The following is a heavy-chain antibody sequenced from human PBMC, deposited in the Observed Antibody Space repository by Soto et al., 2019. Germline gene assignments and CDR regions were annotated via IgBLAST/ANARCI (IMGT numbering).Heavy chain of an antibody. CDR3: VKDSLTPILRYFDWLPLYFDY. CDR1: GFTFSSYA. Sequence: PGGSLRLSCSASGFTFSSYAMHWVRQAPGKGLEYVSAISSNGGSTYYADSVKGRFTISRDNSKNTLYLQMSSLRAEDTAVYYCVKDSLTPILRYFDWLPLYFDYWGQGTLVTVSS. D-gene: IGHD3-9*01. CDR2: ISSNGGST. J-gene: IGHJ4*02. V-gene: IGHV3-64D*06.